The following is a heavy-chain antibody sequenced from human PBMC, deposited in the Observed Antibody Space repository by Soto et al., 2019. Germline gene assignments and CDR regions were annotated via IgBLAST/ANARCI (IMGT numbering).Heavy chain of an antibody. CDR3: ARMYYYDSTGYYYVLFGY. J-gene: IGHJ4*02. CDR2: IYYSGST. V-gene: IGHV4-61*01. Sequence: SETLSLTCTVSGGSVSSGTYYCSWIRQPPGKGLEWIGYIYYSGSTNYNPSLKSRVTISLDTSKNQFSLKLSSVTAADTAVYYCARMYYYDSTGYYYVLFGYWGQGTLVTVSS. CDR1: GGSVSSGTYY. D-gene: IGHD3-22*01.